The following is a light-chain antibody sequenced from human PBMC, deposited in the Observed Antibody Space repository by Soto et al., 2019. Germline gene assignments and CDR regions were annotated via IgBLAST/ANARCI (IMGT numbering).Light chain of an antibody. J-gene: IGKJ4*01. CDR3: QQYGSSPRT. Sequence: EIVLTQSPGTLSLSVGERATLSCRASQSVSGYLAWYQQTPGQAPRLLIYDASNSATGIPDRFSGSGSGTDFSLTINRLEPEDFTVYYCQQYGSSPRTFGGGTTVDIK. CDR2: DAS. CDR1: QSVSGY. V-gene: IGKV3-20*01.